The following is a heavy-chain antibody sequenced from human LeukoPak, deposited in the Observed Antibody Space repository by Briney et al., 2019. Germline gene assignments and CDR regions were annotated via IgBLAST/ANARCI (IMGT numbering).Heavy chain of an antibody. CDR2: IIPIFGTA. V-gene: IGHV1-69*05. J-gene: IGHJ6*03. D-gene: IGHD2-2*01. Sequence: SVKVSCKASGGTFSRYAISWVRQAPGQGLEWMGGIIPIFGTANYAQKFQGRVTITTDESTSTAYMELSSLRSEDTAVYYCASCHPSIVVVPAAQIHTNYYYYMDVWGKGTTVTVSS. CDR1: GGTFSRYA. CDR3: ASCHPSIVVVPAAQIHTNYYYYMDV.